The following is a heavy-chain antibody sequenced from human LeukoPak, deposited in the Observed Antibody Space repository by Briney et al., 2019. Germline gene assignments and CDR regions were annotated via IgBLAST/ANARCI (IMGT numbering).Heavy chain of an antibody. CDR2: IYHSGST. J-gene: IGHJ4*02. CDR3: ARGLYYDILPAY. D-gene: IGHD3-9*01. V-gene: IGHV4-38-2*02. CDR1: GYSISSGYY. Sequence: PSETLSLTCTVSGYSISSGYYWGWIRQPPGKGLEWIGSIYHSGSTYYNPSLKSRVTISVDTSKNQFSLKLSSVTAADTAVYYCARGLYYDILPAYWGQGTLVTVSS.